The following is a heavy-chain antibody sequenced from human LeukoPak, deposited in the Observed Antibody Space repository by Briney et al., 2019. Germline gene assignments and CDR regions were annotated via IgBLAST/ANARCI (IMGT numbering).Heavy chain of an antibody. CDR1: GGSISGYY. CDR3: ARDRGRYGGLDF. CDR2: MSDSGST. D-gene: IGHD3-16*01. J-gene: IGHJ4*02. V-gene: IGHV4-59*01. Sequence: SETLSLTCTVSGGSISGYYWSWIRQPPERGLEWVGFMSDSGSTNYNPSLKSRVTISVDTSKNQLSLKLTSVTAADTAVYYCARDRGRYGGLDFWGQGTLVTVSS.